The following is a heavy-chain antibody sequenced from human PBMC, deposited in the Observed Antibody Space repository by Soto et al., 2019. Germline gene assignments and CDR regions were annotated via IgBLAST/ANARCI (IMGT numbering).Heavy chain of an antibody. J-gene: IGHJ5*02. V-gene: IGHV3-23*01. Sequence: EVQLLESGGGLVQPGGSLRLSCAASGFTFSSYAMSWVRQTPGKGLEWVSAISGSGDSTYYADSVKGRFTISRDNSKNALELQMNSLRAEDTAVYYCAKLRWGSDKWFDPWGQGTLVTVSS. D-gene: IGHD3-10*01. CDR3: AKLRWGSDKWFDP. CDR2: ISGSGDST. CDR1: GFTFSSYA.